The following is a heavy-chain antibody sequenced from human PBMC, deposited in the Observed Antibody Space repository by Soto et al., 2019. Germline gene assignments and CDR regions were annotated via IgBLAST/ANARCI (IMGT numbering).Heavy chain of an antibody. CDR3: ARESYYGSGSPSPYFDY. CDR1: GFTFSSYG. J-gene: IGHJ4*02. Sequence: QVQLVESGGGVVQPGRSLRLSCAASGFTFSSYGMHWVRQAPGKGLEWVAAIWYDGSNKYYADSVKGRFTISRDNSKNTLYLQMNSLRAEDTAVYYCARESYYGSGSPSPYFDYWGQGTLVTVSS. D-gene: IGHD3-10*01. CDR2: IWYDGSNK. V-gene: IGHV3-33*01.